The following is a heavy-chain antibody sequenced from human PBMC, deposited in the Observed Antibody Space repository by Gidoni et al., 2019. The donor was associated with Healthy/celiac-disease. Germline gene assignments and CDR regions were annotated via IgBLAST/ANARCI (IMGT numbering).Heavy chain of an antibody. D-gene: IGHD1-20*01. V-gene: IGHV4-39*01. CDR3: AREYNWNDALFDY. CDR1: GGSISSSSYY. CDR2: IYYSGST. J-gene: IGHJ4*02. Sequence: QLQLQESGPGLVKPSETLSLTCTVSGGSISSSSYYWGWIRQPPGKGLEWIGSIYYSGSTYYNPSLKSRVTISVDTSKNQFSLKLSSVTAADTAVYYCAREYNWNDALFDYWGQGTLVTVSS.